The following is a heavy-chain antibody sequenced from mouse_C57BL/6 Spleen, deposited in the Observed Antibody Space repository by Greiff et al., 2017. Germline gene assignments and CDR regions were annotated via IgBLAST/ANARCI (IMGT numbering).Heavy chain of an antibody. CDR3: ARDDGYRFDY. Sequence: VQLQQSGPELVKPGASVKISCKASGYAFSSSWMNWVKQRPGTGLEWIGRIYPGDGDTNYNGKFKGKATLTADKSSSTAYMQLSSLTSDDSAVYFCARDDGYRFDYWGQGTTRTVSS. V-gene: IGHV1-82*01. CDR1: GYAFSSSW. CDR2: IYPGDGDT. D-gene: IGHD2-3*01. J-gene: IGHJ2*01.